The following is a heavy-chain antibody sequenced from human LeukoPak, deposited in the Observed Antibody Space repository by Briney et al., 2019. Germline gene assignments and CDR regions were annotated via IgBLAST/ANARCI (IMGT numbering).Heavy chain of an antibody. CDR3: AKDLSRFYYYGMDV. CDR1: GFTFSNYG. CDR2: ISNDGSNR. J-gene: IGHJ6*02. D-gene: IGHD3-3*01. V-gene: IGHV3-30*18. Sequence: GGSLRLSCAASGFTFSNYGMHWVRQAPDKGLEWVAVISNDGSNRYYADSVKGRFTISRDNSKNTLSLQMNSLGAEDTALYYCAKDLSRFYYYGMDVWGQGTTVTVSS.